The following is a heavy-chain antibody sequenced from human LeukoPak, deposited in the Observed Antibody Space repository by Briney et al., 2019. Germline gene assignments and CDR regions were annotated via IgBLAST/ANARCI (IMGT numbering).Heavy chain of an antibody. Sequence: SETLSLTCAVSGYSISSGYYWGWIRPPPGKGLEWIGSIYHSGSTYYNPSLKSRVTISVDTSKNQFSPKLSSVTAADTAVYYCARLRRGVNDYWGQGTLVTVSS. CDR2: IYHSGST. J-gene: IGHJ4*02. D-gene: IGHD3-10*01. V-gene: IGHV4-38-2*01. CDR3: ARLRRGVNDY. CDR1: GYSISSGYY.